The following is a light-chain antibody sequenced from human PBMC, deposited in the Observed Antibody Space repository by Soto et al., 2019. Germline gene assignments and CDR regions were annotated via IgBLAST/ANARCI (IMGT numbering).Light chain of an antibody. Sequence: QSVLTQPRSVSGSPGQSVTISCTGTSSDVGGFNYVSWYQQHPGKAPKVIIYDVSKRPPGVPDRFSGSKSGNTASLTISGLQAEDEADYYCCSYAGSYSYVFGTGTKVTVL. CDR1: SSDVGGFNY. V-gene: IGLV2-11*01. CDR3: CSYAGSYSYV. J-gene: IGLJ1*01. CDR2: DVS.